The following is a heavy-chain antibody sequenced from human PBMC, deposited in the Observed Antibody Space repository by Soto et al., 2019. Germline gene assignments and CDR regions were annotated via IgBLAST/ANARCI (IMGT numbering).Heavy chain of an antibody. Sequence: ELQLVESGGGLVQPGGSLRLSCAASGFTVSSNYMSWVRQAPGKGLEWVSGIYSGGSTYYADSVKGRFTTSRHNSKNTLYLQVNSLRAEDTAVYYCARRSKGWFYRYFDHWGRGILVTVSS. V-gene: IGHV3-53*04. CDR3: ARRSKGWFYRYFDH. J-gene: IGHJ2*01. CDR2: IYSGGST. D-gene: IGHD3-10*01. CDR1: GFTVSSNY.